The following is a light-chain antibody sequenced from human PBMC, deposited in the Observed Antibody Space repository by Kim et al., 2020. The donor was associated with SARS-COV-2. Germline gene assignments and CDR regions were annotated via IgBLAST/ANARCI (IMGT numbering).Light chain of an antibody. CDR1: RSNIGSNY. CDR2: ENY. Sequence: QSVLTQPPSASGTPGQRVTISCSGSRSNIGSNYVYWYQQLPGAAPKLLIYENYQRPSGVPDRFSGSKSGTPASLAISGLRSEDEADYYCAAWDDSLSVHYVFGTGTKVTVL. J-gene: IGLJ1*01. CDR3: AAWDDSLSVHYV. V-gene: IGLV1-47*01.